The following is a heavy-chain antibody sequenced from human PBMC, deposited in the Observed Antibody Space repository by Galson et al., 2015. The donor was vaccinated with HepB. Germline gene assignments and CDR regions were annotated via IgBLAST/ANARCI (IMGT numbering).Heavy chain of an antibody. Sequence: SLRLSCAASGFSFNHYAMTWVRQAPGKGLEWVSGISDSGGSTFYADSVKGRFTISRDNYKNTLYLQMNSLRAEDTAIYYCAKAQDSGDFDYWGQGTLVTVSS. D-gene: IGHD1-26*01. CDR3: AKAQDSGDFDY. CDR2: ISDSGGST. CDR1: GFSFNHYA. V-gene: IGHV3-23*01. J-gene: IGHJ4*02.